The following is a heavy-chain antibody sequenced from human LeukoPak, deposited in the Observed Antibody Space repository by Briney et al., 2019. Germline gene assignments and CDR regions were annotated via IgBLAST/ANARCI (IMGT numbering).Heavy chain of an antibody. CDR1: GFTFSSYA. V-gene: IGHV3-64*01. D-gene: IGHD1-26*01. CDR2: ISSNGGST. Sequence: PGGSLRLSCAASGFTFSSYAMHWVRQAPGKGLEYVSAISSNGGSTYYANSVKGRFTISRDNSKNTLYLQMGSLRAEDMAVYYCARGSWWEPLDYWGQGTLVTVSS. J-gene: IGHJ4*02. CDR3: ARGSWWEPLDY.